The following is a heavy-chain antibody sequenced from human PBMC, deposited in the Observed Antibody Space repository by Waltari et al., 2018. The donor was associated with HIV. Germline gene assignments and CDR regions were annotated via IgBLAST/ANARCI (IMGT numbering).Heavy chain of an antibody. Sequence: EVQVVESGGGLVQPGGTLRLSCAASGFTFSSYGLHWVRQVPGKGLEWVSRINTDGSSTSYADSVEGRCTISRDNAKNTLFLQLYSLRAEDTAVYYCATSVESYDFWSGAYYFDYWGQGTLVTVSS. CDR1: GFTFSSYG. J-gene: IGHJ4*02. V-gene: IGHV3-74*01. CDR3: ATSVESYDFWSGAYYFDY. CDR2: INTDGSST. D-gene: IGHD3-3*01.